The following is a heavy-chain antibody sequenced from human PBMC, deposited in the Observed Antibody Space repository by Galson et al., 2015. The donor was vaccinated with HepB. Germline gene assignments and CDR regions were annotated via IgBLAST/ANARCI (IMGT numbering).Heavy chain of an antibody. D-gene: IGHD4-17*01. CDR1: GFTFSSYW. CDR3: AATTSGPGY. V-gene: IGHV3-7*03. CDR2: IKQDGSEK. J-gene: IGHJ4*02. Sequence: SLRLSCAASGFTFSSYWMSWVRQAPGKGLEWVANIKQDGSEKHYVDSVKGRFTISRDNSKNSVYLQMNSLRAEDAAVYYCAATTSGPGYWGQGTLVTVSS.